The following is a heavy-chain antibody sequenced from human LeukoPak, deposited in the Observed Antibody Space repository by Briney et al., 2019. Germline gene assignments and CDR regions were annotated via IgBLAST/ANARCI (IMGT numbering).Heavy chain of an antibody. D-gene: IGHD4-17*01. J-gene: IGHJ4*02. CDR2: TNHSGST. Sequence: SETLSLTCAVYGGSFSGYYWSWIRQPPGKGLEWIGETNHSGSTNYNPSLKSRVTISVDTSKNQFSLKLSSVTAADTAVYYCARETGSAVGSTDFDYWGQGTLVTVSS. V-gene: IGHV4-34*01. CDR3: ARETGSAVGSTDFDY. CDR1: GGSFSGYY.